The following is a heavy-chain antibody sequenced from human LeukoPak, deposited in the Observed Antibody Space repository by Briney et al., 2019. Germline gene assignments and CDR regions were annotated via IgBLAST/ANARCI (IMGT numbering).Heavy chain of an antibody. CDR2: INPNSGGT. CDR1: GYTFTAYY. Sequence: ASVKVSCKASGYTFTAYYIHWVRQPPGQGLECMGWINPNSGGTNYAQKFQGRVTMTRDTSISTAYMELSRLRSDDTAVYYCARDFSYRDTSGRTVDYWGHGTLVTVSS. CDR3: ARDFSYRDTSGRTVDY. J-gene: IGHJ4*01. D-gene: IGHD3-16*02. V-gene: IGHV1-2*02.